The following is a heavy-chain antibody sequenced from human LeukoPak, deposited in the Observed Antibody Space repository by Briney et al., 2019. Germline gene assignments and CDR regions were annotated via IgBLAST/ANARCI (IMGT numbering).Heavy chain of an antibody. J-gene: IGHJ6*03. V-gene: IGHV3-23*01. D-gene: IGHD1-1*01. Sequence: GSLRLSCATSGFTFSSYAMTWVRQAPGKGLEWVSSLTGSGGDTFYADSVKGRFTISRDNSHNALYLQMSSLRADDTAIYYCARKGGTSDYYYYMDVWGKGTTVTVSS. CDR3: ARKGGTSDYYYYMDV. CDR1: GFTFSSYA. CDR2: LTGSGGDT.